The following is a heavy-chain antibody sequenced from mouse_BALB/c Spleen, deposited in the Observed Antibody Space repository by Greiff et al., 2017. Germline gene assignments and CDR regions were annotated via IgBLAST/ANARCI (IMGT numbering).Heavy chain of an antibody. CDR3: ARRPYGNYAMDD. CDR2: INPSSGYT. D-gene: IGHD2-10*02. CDR1: GYTFTSYT. J-gene: IGHJ4*01. Sequence: VKLMESAAELARPGASVKMSCKASGYTFTSYTMHWVKQRPGQGLEWIGYINPSSGYTEYNQKFKDKTTLTADKSSSTAYMQLSSLTSEDSAVYYCARRPYGNYAMDDWGQGTSVTVSS. V-gene: IGHV1-4*02.